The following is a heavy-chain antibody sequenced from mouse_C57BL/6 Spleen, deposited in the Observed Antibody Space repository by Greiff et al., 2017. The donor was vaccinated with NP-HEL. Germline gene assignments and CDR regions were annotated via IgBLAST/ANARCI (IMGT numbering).Heavy chain of an antibody. CDR2: IYPRSGNT. D-gene: IGHD3-3*01. Sequence: VKLQESGAELARPGASVKLSCKASGYTFTSYGISWVKQRTGQGLEWIGEIYPRSGNTYYNEKFKGKATLTADKSSSTAYMELRSLTSEDSAVYFCARSKGDGDYYAMDYWGQGTSVTVSS. V-gene: IGHV1-81*01. CDR1: GYTFTSYG. J-gene: IGHJ4*01. CDR3: ARSKGDGDYYAMDY.